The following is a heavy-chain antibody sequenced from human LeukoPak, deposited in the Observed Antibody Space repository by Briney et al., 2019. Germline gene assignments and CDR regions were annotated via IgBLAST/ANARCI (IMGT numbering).Heavy chain of an antibody. CDR2: VSSSGDDT. CDR1: GFIFSNYA. CDR3: AKPNHKWNFSAD. J-gene: IGHJ4*02. V-gene: IGHV3-23*01. Sequence: PGGSLRLSCAASGFIFSNYAMYWVRQAPGKGLEWVSGVSSSGDDTYYADSVRGRFTISRDSSKNMVYLQMNYLRAEDTAVYYCAKPNHKWNFSADWGQGALVAVSS. D-gene: IGHD1-1*01.